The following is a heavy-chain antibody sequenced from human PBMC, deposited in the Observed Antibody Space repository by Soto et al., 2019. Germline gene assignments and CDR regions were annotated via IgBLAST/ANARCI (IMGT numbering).Heavy chain of an antibody. V-gene: IGHV1-3*01. J-gene: IGHJ4*02. CDR1: GYTFTSYA. CDR2: INAGNGNT. Sequence: GASVKVSCKASGYTFTSYAMHCVRQAPGQRLEWMGWINAGNGNTKYSQRFQGRVTITRDTSASTAYMELSSLRSEDTAVFYCARGLPLTMDYWGQGTLVTVSS. CDR3: ARGLPLTMDY. D-gene: IGHD2-15*01.